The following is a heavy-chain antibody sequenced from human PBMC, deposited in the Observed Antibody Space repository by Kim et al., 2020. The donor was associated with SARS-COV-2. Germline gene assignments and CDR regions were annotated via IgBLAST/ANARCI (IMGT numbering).Heavy chain of an antibody. J-gene: IGHJ4*02. V-gene: IGHV1-3*01. CDR3: ARGGYSGYDGGFDS. D-gene: IGHD5-12*01. Sequence: SQKFQGRVTSTRDTSASTAYMELRSLRSEDTAVYYCARGGYSGYDGGFDSWGQGTLVTVSS.